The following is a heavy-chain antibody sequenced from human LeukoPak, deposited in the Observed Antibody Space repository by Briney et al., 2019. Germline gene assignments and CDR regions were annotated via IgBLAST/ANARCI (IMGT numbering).Heavy chain of an antibody. CDR2: ISYDGSNK. CDR3: ARPQSSSGYYWPFDD. V-gene: IGHV3-30-3*01. D-gene: IGHD3-22*01. Sequence: QPGRSLRLSCAASGFTFNNYAMHWVRQAPGKGLEWVAVISYDGSNKYYAASVKGRFTISRDNSKNTLHLQMNSLRAEDTAVYYCARPQSSSGYYWPFDDWGQGTLVTVSS. CDR1: GFTFNNYA. J-gene: IGHJ4*02.